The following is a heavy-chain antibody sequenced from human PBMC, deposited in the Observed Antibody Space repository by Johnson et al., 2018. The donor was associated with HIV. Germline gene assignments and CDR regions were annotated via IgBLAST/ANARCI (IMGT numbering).Heavy chain of an antibody. D-gene: IGHD3-22*01. CDR1: GFTFSSYA. Sequence: QVQLVESGGGVVQPGRSLRLSCAASGFTFSSYAMHWVRQAPGKGLEWVAVISYDGSNKYYADSVKGRFTISRDNSKNTLYLQMNSLRAEDTALYYCASSLHYYDSSGYRGALWG. CDR2: ISYDGSNK. CDR3: ASSLHYYDSSGYRGAL. V-gene: IGHV3-30*04. J-gene: IGHJ1*01.